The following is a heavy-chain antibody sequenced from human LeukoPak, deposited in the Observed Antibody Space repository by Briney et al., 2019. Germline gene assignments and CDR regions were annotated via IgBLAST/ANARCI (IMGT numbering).Heavy chain of an antibody. Sequence: GGSLRLSCAASGFTFSAFWMHWVRHAPGKGLVWVSRINSDNSRTTYADSVKGRFTTSRDNAKNTLYLQMNSLRAEDTAVYYCARGLVHDTSGYYSDYWGQGTLVTVSS. V-gene: IGHV3-74*01. J-gene: IGHJ4*02. CDR3: ARGLVHDTSGYYSDY. D-gene: IGHD3-22*01. CDR1: GFTFSAFW. CDR2: INSDNSRT.